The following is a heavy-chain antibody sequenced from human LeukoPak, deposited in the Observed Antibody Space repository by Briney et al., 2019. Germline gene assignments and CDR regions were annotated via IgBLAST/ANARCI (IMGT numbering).Heavy chain of an antibody. J-gene: IGHJ4*02. V-gene: IGHV1-2*02. CDR1: GYTFTGYY. CDR3: ARGTAYGSGSYYRASPFDY. CDR2: INTKSGDT. D-gene: IGHD3-10*01. Sequence: SVKVSCMASGYTFTGYYMHWVRQAPGQGLEWVGWINTKSGDTNYAQKLQGRVTMSGDTPISTANMELSRLRSDNAAEYNCARGTAYGSGSYYRASPFDYWGQGTLVTVSS.